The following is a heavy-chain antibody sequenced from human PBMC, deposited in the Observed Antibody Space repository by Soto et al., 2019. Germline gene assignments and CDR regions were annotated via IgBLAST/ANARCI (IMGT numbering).Heavy chain of an antibody. D-gene: IGHD2-2*01. CDR1: DGSIGSRSYY. J-gene: IGHJ6*02. CDR2: IYYTGST. V-gene: IGHV4-39*01. CDR3: ARHPGYCSGSNCYGYYTMDV. Sequence: PSETLSLTSLVSDGSIGSRSYYCDRIRQPPGKGLEWIGSIYYTGSTYYSPSLKSRVTISVDTSKNQFSLKLRSVTAADTAVYSCARHPGYCSGSNCYGYYTMDVWGQGTTVTVSS.